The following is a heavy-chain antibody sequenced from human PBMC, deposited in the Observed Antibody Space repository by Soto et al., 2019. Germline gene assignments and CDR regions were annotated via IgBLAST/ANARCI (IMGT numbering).Heavy chain of an antibody. J-gene: IGHJ4*02. CDR2: ISGSGDTT. Sequence: WGSLRLSCAASGLTFASYAMSWVRQAPGQGLELVSAISGSGDTTYHADSVKGRFTISRDNSKNTLYLQMNSLRVEDTAVYYCAKDYRGLSIWAGDDGYFDYWGQGALVTVSS. D-gene: IGHD1-26*01. CDR1: GLTFASYA. V-gene: IGHV3-23*01. CDR3: AKDYRGLSIWAGDDGYFDY.